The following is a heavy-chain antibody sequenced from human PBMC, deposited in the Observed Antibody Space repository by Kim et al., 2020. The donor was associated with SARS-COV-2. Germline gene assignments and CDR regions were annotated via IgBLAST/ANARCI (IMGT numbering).Heavy chain of an antibody. CDR3: AKSKITMFQGVLYGMDV. Sequence: GGSLRLSCAASGFTFDDYAMHWVRQAPGKGLEWVSGISWNSGTIGYADSVKGRFTISRDNAKNSLYLQMNRLRTEDTALYHCAKSKITMFQGVLYGMDV. V-gene: IGHV3-9*01. D-gene: IGHD3-10*01. J-gene: IGHJ6*01. CDR1: GFTFDDYA. CDR2: ISWNSGTI.